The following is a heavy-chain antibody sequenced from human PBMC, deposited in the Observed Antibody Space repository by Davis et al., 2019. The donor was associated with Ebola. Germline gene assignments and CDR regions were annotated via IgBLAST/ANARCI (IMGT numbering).Heavy chain of an antibody. Sequence: SVKVSCKASGYTFTHYGITWVRQAPGQGLEWMGWFNPHNGNTNYAQNVQGRVIVTSDKATTTAYMEVGSLRSDDTAVYYCARAQFPTTSDHWGQGTLVTVSS. D-gene: IGHD1-1*01. CDR3: ARAQFPTTSDH. V-gene: IGHV1-18*04. CDR2: FNPHNGNT. CDR1: GYTFTHYG. J-gene: IGHJ4*02.